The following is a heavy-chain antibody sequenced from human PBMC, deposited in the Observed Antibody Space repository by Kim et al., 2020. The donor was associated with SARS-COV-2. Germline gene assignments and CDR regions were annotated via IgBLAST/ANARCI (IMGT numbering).Heavy chain of an antibody. Sequence: GGSLRLSCVASGFTFSSYWMSWVRQAPGKGLEWVANIKQDGSEKYYVESVKGRFTISRDNARNSLYLQMDSLRADDTAVYYCARDSDFQYGDYHDSWGQG. D-gene: IGHD4-17*01. V-gene: IGHV3-7*03. CDR3: ARDSDFQYGDYHDS. CDR1: GFTFSSYW. J-gene: IGHJ4*02. CDR2: IKQDGSEK.